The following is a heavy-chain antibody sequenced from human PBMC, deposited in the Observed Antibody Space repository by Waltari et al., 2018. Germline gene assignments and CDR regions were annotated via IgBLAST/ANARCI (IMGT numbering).Heavy chain of an antibody. CDR2: ISTSGNTI. D-gene: IGHD6-19*01. Sequence: EVQLVESGGGLVQPGGSLRLHCAASAFTFSGYEMNWVRQAPGKGLEWISYISTSGNTIYYADSVKGRFTMSRDNAKKALYLQMNSLRAEDTAIYYCASGWYYFGYWGQGTLVTVSS. CDR1: AFTFSGYE. V-gene: IGHV3-48*03. J-gene: IGHJ4*02. CDR3: ASGWYYFGY.